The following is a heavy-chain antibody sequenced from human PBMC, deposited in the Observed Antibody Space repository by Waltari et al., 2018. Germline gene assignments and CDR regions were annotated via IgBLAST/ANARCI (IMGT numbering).Heavy chain of an antibody. V-gene: IGHV4-4*02. CDR2: VHRSGRT. J-gene: IGHJ4*02. CDR3: ARDRGRGLYLDS. Sequence: QVQLQESGPGLVKPWGTLSLTGAVSGDSMSSSDLWSWVRQPPGQGLEWIGQVHRSGRTNYNPSLESRVTMSIDTSNNQFSLKVTSATAADTAVYYCARDRGRGLYLDSWGQGTLVTVSP. D-gene: IGHD2-15*01. CDR1: GDSMSSSDL.